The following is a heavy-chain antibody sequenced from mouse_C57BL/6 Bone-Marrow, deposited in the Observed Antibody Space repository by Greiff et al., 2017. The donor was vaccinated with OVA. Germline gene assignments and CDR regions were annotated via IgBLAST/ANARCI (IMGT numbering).Heavy chain of an antibody. J-gene: IGHJ4*01. V-gene: IGHV5-12*01. D-gene: IGHD3-3*01. CDR2: ISNGGGST. Sequence: DVMLVESGGGLVQPGGSLKLSCAASGFTFSDYYMYWVRQTPEKRLEWVAYISNGGGSTYYPDTVKGRFTISRDNAKNTLYLQMSRLKSEDTAMYYCARRDVDYAMDYWGQGTSVTVSS. CDR3: ARRDVDYAMDY. CDR1: GFTFSDYY.